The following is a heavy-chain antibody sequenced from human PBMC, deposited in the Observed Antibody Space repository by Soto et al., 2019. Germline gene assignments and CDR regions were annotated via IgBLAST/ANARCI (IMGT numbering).Heavy chain of an antibody. D-gene: IGHD3-10*01. V-gene: IGHV3-9*01. Sequence: GGSLRLSCAASGFTCDDYAMHWVRQAPGKGLEWVSGISWNSGSIGYADSVKGRFTISRDNAKNSLYLQMNSLRAEDTAVYYCAKDCEWFGELAGFDPWGQGTLVTVSS. J-gene: IGHJ5*02. CDR1: GFTCDDYA. CDR2: ISWNSGSI. CDR3: AKDCEWFGELAGFDP.